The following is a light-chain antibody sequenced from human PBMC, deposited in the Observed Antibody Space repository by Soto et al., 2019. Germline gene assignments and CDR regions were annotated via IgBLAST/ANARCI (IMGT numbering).Light chain of an antibody. V-gene: IGKV3-20*01. CDR2: GAS. CDR1: QSVSNSY. Sequence: EILLTQSPGTLSLSPGERATLSCRASQSVSNSYLAWYQQKPGQAPRLLIYGASSRATGTPDRFSGSGSGTDFTLTISRLELEDFAVYYCQQYSSSPLTFGGGTKVEIK. J-gene: IGKJ4*01. CDR3: QQYSSSPLT.